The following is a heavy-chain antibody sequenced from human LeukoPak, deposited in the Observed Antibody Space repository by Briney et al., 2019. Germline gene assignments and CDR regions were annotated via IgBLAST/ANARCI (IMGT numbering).Heavy chain of an antibody. CDR1: GYTFTSYG. J-gene: IGHJ4*02. V-gene: IGHV1-18*01. CDR3: ARSPLQWLVGDY. Sequence: ASVKVFCKASGYTFTSYGISWVRQAPGQGLEWMGWISAYNGNTNYAQKLQGRVTMTTDTSTSTAYMELRSLRSDDTAVYYCARSPLQWLVGDYWGQGTLVTVSS. CDR2: ISAYNGNT. D-gene: IGHD6-19*01.